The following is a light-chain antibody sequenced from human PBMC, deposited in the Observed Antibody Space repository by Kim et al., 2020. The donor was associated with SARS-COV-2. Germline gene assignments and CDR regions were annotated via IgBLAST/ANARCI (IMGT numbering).Light chain of an antibody. CDR1: QSVSSN. CDR2: DAS. J-gene: IGKJ4*01. CDR3: QQYSHWPLT. V-gene: IGKV3-15*01. Sequence: EIVMTQSPATLSVSPGERATLSCRASQSVSSNLAWYQQNPGQTPRLLIYDASTRATGIPGRFSGSGSGTEFTLTISSLQSEDFAVYYCQQYSHWPLTFGGGTKVDIK.